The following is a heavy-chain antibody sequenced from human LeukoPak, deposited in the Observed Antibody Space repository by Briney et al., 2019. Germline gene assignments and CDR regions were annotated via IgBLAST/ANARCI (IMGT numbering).Heavy chain of an antibody. CDR3: ARESKSYDGSGYHHDC. Sequence: SETLSLTCSVSGESIRNYYWSWIRQPAGKRLEWIGRIYTSGTTDYNPSLKSRLTMSVDTSRNHFSLKLTSVTAADTAVYYCARESKSYDGSGYHHDCWGQGALVTVSS. J-gene: IGHJ4*02. D-gene: IGHD3-22*01. V-gene: IGHV4-4*07. CDR1: GESIRNYY. CDR2: IYTSGTT.